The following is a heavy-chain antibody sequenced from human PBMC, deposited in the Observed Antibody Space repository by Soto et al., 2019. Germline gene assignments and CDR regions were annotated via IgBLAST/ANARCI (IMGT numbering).Heavy chain of an antibody. D-gene: IGHD2-21*01. J-gene: IGHJ4*02. CDR2: INTDGSAT. CDR3: ARDGEGY. CDR1: GFTFSSNW. Sequence: EVQLVESGGGLVQPRGSLRLSCAASGFTFSSNWMHWVRQIPGKGLVWVSRINTDGSATNYADSVKGRFTTYRDNAKNMLYLQMNSLRLEDTAIYYCARDGEGYWGQGALVTVSS. V-gene: IGHV3-74*01.